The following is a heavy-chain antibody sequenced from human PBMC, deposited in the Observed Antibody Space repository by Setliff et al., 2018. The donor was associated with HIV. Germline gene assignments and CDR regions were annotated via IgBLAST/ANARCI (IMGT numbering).Heavy chain of an antibody. J-gene: IGHJ4*03. D-gene: IGHD3-10*01. CDR2: IYYSGST. V-gene: IGHV4-31*03. CDR1: GGSITSGGYY. CDR3: ARDRGPEGYFDY. Sequence: SETLSLTCSVSGGSITSGGYYWSWIRQHPGKGLEWIGYIYYSGSTYYNPSLKSRVTISVDTSKNQFSLRLSSVTAADTAVYYCARDRGPEGYFDYWGQGTMVTVSS.